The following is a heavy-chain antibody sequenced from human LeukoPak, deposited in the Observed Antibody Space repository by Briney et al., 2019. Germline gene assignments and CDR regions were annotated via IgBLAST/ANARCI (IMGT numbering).Heavy chain of an antibody. CDR3: ARVESSTIPLYYYYGMDV. CDR2: IIPILGIA. J-gene: IGHJ6*02. D-gene: IGHD5/OR15-5a*01. Sequence: ASVKVSCKASGGTFSSYAISWVRQALGQGLEWMGRIIPILGIANYAQKFQGRVTITADKSTSTAYMELSSLRSEDTAVYYCARVESSTIPLYYYYGMDVWGQGTTVTVSS. CDR1: GGTFSSYA. V-gene: IGHV1-69*04.